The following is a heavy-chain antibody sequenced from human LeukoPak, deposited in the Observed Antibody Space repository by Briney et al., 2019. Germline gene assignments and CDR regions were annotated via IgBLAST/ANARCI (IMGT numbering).Heavy chain of an antibody. Sequence: ASVKVSCKASGGTFSSYAISWVRQTPGQGLEWMGGIIPIFGTANYAQKFQGRVTITADESTSTAYMELSRLRSDDTAVYYCARSSGIAAAGELYWGQGTLVTVSS. CDR2: IIPIFGTA. CDR1: GGTFSSYA. CDR3: ARSSGIAAAGELY. V-gene: IGHV1-69*13. J-gene: IGHJ4*02. D-gene: IGHD6-13*01.